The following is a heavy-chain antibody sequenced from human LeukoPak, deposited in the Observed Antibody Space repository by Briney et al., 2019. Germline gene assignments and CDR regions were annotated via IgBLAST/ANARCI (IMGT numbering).Heavy chain of an antibody. Sequence: SETLSLTCTVSGYSISSGYYWGWIRQPPGKGLEWIGSIYHSGSTYYNPSLKSRVTISVDTSKNQFSLTLSSVTAADTAVYYCARGGSTMVRVVINDYYGMDVWGQGTTVTVSS. D-gene: IGHD3-10*01. CDR2: IYHSGST. CDR1: GYSISSGYY. CDR3: ARGGSTMVRVVINDYYGMDV. V-gene: IGHV4-38-2*02. J-gene: IGHJ6*02.